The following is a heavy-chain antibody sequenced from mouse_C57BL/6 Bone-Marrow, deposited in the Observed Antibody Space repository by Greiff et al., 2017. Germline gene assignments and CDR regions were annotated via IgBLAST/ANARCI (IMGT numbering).Heavy chain of an antibody. V-gene: IGHV10-1*01. CDR3: VRQTYYDGSSYVGYAMDY. CDR1: GFSFNTYA. CDR2: IRSKSNNYAT. J-gene: IGHJ4*01. D-gene: IGHD1-1*01. Sequence: EVMLVESGGGLVQPKGSLKLSCAASGFSFNTYAMNWVRQAPGKGLEWVARIRSKSNNYATYYADSVKDRFTISRDDSESMLYLQMNNLKTEDTAMYYCVRQTYYDGSSYVGYAMDYWGQGTSVTVSS.